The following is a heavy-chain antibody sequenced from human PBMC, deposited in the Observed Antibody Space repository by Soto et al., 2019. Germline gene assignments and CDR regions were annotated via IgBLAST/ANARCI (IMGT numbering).Heavy chain of an antibody. J-gene: IGHJ4*02. CDR1: GGSISSDDYY. CDR3: ARAKFESTGWHQFDI. Sequence: PSETLSLTCTVSGGSISSDDYYWSWIRQAPGRGLEWIGYIHSSGSIYYNPSLKSRATMSIDTAGNQFSLKVSSVTAADTAVYYCARAKFESTGWHQFDIWGQGTLVTVLL. CDR2: IHSSGSI. D-gene: IGHD7-27*01. V-gene: IGHV4-30-4*01.